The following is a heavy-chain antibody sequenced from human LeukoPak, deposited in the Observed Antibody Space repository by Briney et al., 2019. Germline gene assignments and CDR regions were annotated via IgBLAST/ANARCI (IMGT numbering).Heavy chain of an antibody. D-gene: IGHD3-9*01. V-gene: IGHV3-30*18. CDR1: GFTFSSNG. J-gene: IGHJ4*02. CDR3: AKSPHYDILTGNLDY. Sequence: GRSLRLSCAASGFTFSSNGMHWVRQAPGKGLEWVAVISYDGSNKYYADSVKGRFIISRDNSKNTLYLQMNSLRAEDTAVYYCAKSPHYDILTGNLDYWGQGTLVTVSS. CDR2: ISYDGSNK.